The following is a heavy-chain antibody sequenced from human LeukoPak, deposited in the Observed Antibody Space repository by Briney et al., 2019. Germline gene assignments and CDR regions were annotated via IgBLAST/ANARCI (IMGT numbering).Heavy chain of an antibody. V-gene: IGHV3-74*01. CDR3: ARSSHGYCSGGSCYSDGWFDP. D-gene: IGHD2-15*01. CDR1: GFTFDDYG. CDR2: INSDGSST. Sequence: GGSLRLSCAASGFTFDDYGMSWVRQAPGKGLVWVSRINSDGSSTSYADSVKGRFTISRDNAKNTLYLQMNSLRAEDTAVYYCARSSHGYCSGGSCYSDGWFDPWGQGTLVTVSS. J-gene: IGHJ5*02.